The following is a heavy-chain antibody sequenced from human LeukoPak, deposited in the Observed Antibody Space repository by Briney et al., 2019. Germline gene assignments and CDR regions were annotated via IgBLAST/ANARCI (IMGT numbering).Heavy chain of an antibody. CDR1: GGTFSSYA. CDR3: ARERLDYYYDSSGYYLYWYFDL. J-gene: IGHJ2*01. Sequence: SVKVSCKASGGTFSSYAISWVRQAPGQGLEWMGGIIPIFGTANYAQKFQGRVTITADESTSTAYMELSSLRSEDTAVYYCARERLDYYYDSSGYYLYWYFDLWGRGTLVTVSS. D-gene: IGHD3-22*01. V-gene: IGHV1-69*01. CDR2: IIPIFGTA.